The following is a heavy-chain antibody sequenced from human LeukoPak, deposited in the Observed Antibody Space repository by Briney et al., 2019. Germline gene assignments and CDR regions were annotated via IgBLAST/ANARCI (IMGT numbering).Heavy chain of an antibody. V-gene: IGHV3-53*01. Sequence: GGPLRLSCAASGFTFSSYSMNWVRQAPGKELEWVSVIYTGGGRYYADSVRGRFTISRDTSKNMVFLQMNSLRVEDTAVYYCARGIDYWGRGTLVTVSS. CDR3: ARGIDY. CDR2: IYTGGGR. CDR1: GFTFSSYS. J-gene: IGHJ4*02.